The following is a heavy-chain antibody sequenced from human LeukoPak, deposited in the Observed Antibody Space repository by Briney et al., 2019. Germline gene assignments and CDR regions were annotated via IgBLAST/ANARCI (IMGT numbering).Heavy chain of an antibody. J-gene: IGHJ4*02. V-gene: IGHV3-30*04. CDR2: ISYDGSNK. CDR3: ARGRFYDILTGYNDY. Sequence: GGSLRLSCAASGFTFSSYAMHWVRQAPGKGLEWVAVISYDGSNKYYADSVKGRFTISRDNSKNTLYLQMNSLRAEDTAVYYCARGRFYDILTGYNDYWGQGTPVTVSS. CDR1: GFTFSSYA. D-gene: IGHD3-9*01.